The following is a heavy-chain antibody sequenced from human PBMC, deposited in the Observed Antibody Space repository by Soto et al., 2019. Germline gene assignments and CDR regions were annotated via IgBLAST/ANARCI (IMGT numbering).Heavy chain of an antibody. J-gene: IGHJ5*02. Sequence: PGESLKISCAASGFTFSSYGMHWVRQAPGKGLEWVAVISYDGSNKYYADSVKGRFTISRDNSKNTLYLQMNSLRPEDTAVYYCVKVSTFYDILTGYYSTNFFDPWGQGTLVTVSS. CDR3: VKVSTFYDILTGYYSTNFFDP. V-gene: IGHV3-30*18. D-gene: IGHD3-9*01. CDR2: ISYDGSNK. CDR1: GFTFSSYG.